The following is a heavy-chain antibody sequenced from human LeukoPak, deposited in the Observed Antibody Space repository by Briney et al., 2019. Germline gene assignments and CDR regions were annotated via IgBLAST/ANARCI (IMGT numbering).Heavy chain of an antibody. CDR2: ISASGGTT. CDR1: GFTFSNYA. J-gene: IGHJ4*02. D-gene: IGHD3-22*01. Sequence: PGGSLRLSCAASGFTFSNYAMTWVRQAPGKGLEWLSTISASGGTTSFADSVKGRFTISRDNSKNRLYLQMNSLRAEDTALYYCAKSLGHRYDSSGYHCHEGFDYWGQGTLVTVSS. V-gene: IGHV3-23*01. CDR3: AKSLGHRYDSSGYHCHEGFDY.